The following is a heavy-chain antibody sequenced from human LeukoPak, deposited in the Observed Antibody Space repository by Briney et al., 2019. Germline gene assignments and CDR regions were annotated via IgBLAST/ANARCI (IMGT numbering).Heavy chain of an antibody. CDR1: GFTFSSYW. D-gene: IGHD5-12*01. V-gene: IGHV3-7*01. CDR2: IKQDGSEK. J-gene: IGHJ4*02. CDR3: ARVRWLRTMSYFDY. Sequence: GGSLRLSCAASGFTFSSYWMSWVRQAPGKGLEWVANIKQDGSEKYYVDSVKGRFTISRDNAKNSLYLQMNSLRAEDTAVYYCARVRWLRTMSYFDYWGQGTLVTVSS.